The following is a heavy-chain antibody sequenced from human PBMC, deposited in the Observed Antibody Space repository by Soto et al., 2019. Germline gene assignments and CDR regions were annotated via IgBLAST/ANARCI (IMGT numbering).Heavy chain of an antibody. CDR3: VRGGSNYAS. V-gene: IGHV3-7*01. J-gene: IGHJ5*02. CDR2: IKPDESEK. D-gene: IGHD4-4*01. CDR1: GFTFSDSW. Sequence: EVQLVESGGGLVQPGGSLRLSCTASGFTFSDSWMTWVRQAPGKGLEWVARIKPDESEKKYADSVKGRFSISRDNAKNSMNLQMDNLRGEDTAVYYCVRGGSNYASWGQGTLVTVSS.